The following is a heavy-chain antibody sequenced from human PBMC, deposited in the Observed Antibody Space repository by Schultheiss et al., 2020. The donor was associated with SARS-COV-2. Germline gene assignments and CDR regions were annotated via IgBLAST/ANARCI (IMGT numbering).Heavy chain of an antibody. Sequence: GGSLRLSCAASGFTFSRYEMNWVRQAPGKGLEWVAVIWYDGSDTYYADSVKGRFTISRDNSKNSLSLQMNSLRVEDTAVYYCARIATYSSSRKRGDSVMDVWGQGTTVTVSS. CDR3: ARIATYSSSRKRGDSVMDV. V-gene: IGHV3-33*08. CDR1: GFTFSRYE. J-gene: IGHJ6*02. CDR2: IWYDGSDT. D-gene: IGHD6-13*01.